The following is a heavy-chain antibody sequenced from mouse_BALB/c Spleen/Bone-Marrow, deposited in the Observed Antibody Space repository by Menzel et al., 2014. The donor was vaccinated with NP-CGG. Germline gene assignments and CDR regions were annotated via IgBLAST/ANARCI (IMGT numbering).Heavy chain of an antibody. D-gene: IGHD2-2*01. CDR3: ARSRGYDVGPFAF. Sequence: VQLQQSGAELVRPGTSVKVSCKASGYAFTNYLIEWVKQRPGQGLEWIGVINPGSGSSNYNENFKGKATLTADRSSSTAYMLLNSLTSDDSAVYLCARSRGYDVGPFAFWGQGTLVTVSA. CDR1: GYAFTNYL. CDR2: INPGSGSS. V-gene: IGHV1-54*01. J-gene: IGHJ3*01.